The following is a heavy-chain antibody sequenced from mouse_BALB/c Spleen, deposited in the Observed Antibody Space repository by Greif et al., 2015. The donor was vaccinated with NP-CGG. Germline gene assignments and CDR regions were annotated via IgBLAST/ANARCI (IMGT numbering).Heavy chain of an antibody. CDR2: IYPGNVNT. J-gene: IGHJ4*01. CDR1: GYIFTSYY. Sequence: VQLQQSGPELVKPGASVRISCKASGYIFTSYYIHWVKQRPGQGLEWIGWIYPGNVNTKYNEKFKGKATLTADKSSSTAYMQLSSLTSEDSAVYFCANYRYDYYAMDYWGQGTSVTVSS. CDR3: ANYRYDYYAMDY. V-gene: IGHV1S56*01. D-gene: IGHD2-14*01.